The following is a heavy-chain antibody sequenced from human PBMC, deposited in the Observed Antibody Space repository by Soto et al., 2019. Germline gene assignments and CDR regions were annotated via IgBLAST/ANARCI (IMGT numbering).Heavy chain of an antibody. D-gene: IGHD1-20*01. V-gene: IGHV1-8*01. J-gene: IGHJ5*02. CDR1: GYTFTTYD. Sequence: VQLVKSGAEVKRPGASVKVSCEASGYTFTTYDINWVRQASGQGLEWMGCVNPSSGNTVYAQKVHGRVTMTRDTSISTAYMELSSLKSDDTAIYYCARASMYIWNDHWGQGTLVTVSS. CDR3: ARASMYIWNDH. CDR2: VNPSSGNT.